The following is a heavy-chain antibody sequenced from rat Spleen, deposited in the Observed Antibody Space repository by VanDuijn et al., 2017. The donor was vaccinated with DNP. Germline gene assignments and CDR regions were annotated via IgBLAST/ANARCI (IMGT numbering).Heavy chain of an antibody. CDR3: ARHDSANWYVDF. V-gene: IGHV5-25*01. CDR1: GFTFSNYD. D-gene: IGHD1-7*01. Sequence: EVQLVESGGGLVQPGRSLKLSCAASGFTFSNYDMAWVRQAPTKGLEWVASISTSGGSTYYRDSVKGRFTVSRDNAKSTLYLQMDSLRSEDTATYYCARHDSANWYVDFWGPGTMVTVSS. CDR2: ISTSGGST. J-gene: IGHJ1*01.